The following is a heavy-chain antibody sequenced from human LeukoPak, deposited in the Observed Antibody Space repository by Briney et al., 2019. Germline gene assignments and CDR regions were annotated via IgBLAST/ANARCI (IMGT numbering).Heavy chain of an antibody. V-gene: IGHV5-51*01. CDR1: GYSFTSYW. Sequence: GESLKISCKGYGYSFTSYWIGWVCQMPGKGLEWMGIIYPGDSDTRYSPSFQGQVTISVDKSISTANLQWSGLKASDTAMYYCARPGSYYDSSGYRREFDYWGQGTLVTVSS. CDR3: ARPGSYYDSSGYRREFDY. D-gene: IGHD3-22*01. J-gene: IGHJ4*02. CDR2: IYPGDSDT.